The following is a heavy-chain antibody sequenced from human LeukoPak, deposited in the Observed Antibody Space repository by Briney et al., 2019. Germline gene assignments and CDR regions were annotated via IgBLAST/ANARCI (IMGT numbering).Heavy chain of an antibody. Sequence: PGGSLRLSCTTSGFTFSRYWMTWVRQAPGKGLEWVANIKEDGSRRNYVDSVKGRFTIPRDNAKNSLYLQMNSLRAEDTAVYYCATPLDYYDSSGYHQGGDWGQGTLVTVSS. CDR2: IKEDGSRR. CDR1: GFTFSRYW. CDR3: ATPLDYYDSSGYHQGGD. V-gene: IGHV3-7*03. D-gene: IGHD3-22*01. J-gene: IGHJ4*02.